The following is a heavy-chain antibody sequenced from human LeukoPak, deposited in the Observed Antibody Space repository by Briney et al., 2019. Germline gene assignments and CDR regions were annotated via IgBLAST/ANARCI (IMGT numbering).Heavy chain of an antibody. J-gene: IGHJ4*02. V-gene: IGHV4-34*01. CDR1: GGSFSGYY. CDR3: ARGHPRSTYYYDSSGRGDY. CDR2: INHSGST. Sequence: SETLSLTCAVYGGSFSGYYWSWIRQPPGKGLEWIGEINHSGSTNYNPSLKSRVTISVDTSKNQFSLKLSSVTAPDTAVYYCARGHPRSTYYYDSSGRGDYWGQGTLVTVSS. D-gene: IGHD3-22*01.